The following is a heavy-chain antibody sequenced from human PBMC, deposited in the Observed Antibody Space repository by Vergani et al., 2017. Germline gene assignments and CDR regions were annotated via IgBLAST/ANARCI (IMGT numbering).Heavy chain of an antibody. CDR3: ARGDYGILTGYRY. CDR2: INPSGGHT. J-gene: IGHJ4*02. CDR1: GYTLSNYY. Sequence: QVQVVQSGAEVKKSGASVKVSCKTSGYTLSNYYMHWVRQAPGQGLEWMGIINPSGGHTHYAQKFQGRVPMTRDTSTRTVYMELSSLSSEDAAIYYCARGDYGILTGYRYWGQGTLVTVSA. V-gene: IGHV1-46*03. D-gene: IGHD3-9*01.